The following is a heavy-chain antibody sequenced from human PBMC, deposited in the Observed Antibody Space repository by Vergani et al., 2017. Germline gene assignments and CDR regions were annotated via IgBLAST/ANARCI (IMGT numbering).Heavy chain of an antibody. V-gene: IGHV3-33*01. J-gene: IGHJ5*02. Sequence: QVQLVESGGGVVQPGRSLRLSCAASGFTFSSYGMHWVRQAPGKGLEWVAVIWYDGSNKYYADSVKGRFTISRDNSKNTMYLQMNSRRAEDTAVYYCTRGRGYSGSYSLSWGQGTLVTVSS. CDR2: IWYDGSNK. CDR1: GFTFSSYG. D-gene: IGHD1-26*01. CDR3: TRGRGYSGSYSLS.